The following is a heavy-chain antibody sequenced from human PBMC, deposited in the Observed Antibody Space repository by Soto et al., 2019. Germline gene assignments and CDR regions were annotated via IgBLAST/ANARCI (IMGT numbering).Heavy chain of an antibody. CDR1: GFSFSTYE. CDR3: APRKSGSFNIGAFDI. V-gene: IGHV3-48*03. Sequence: PGASLRLSCAASGFSFSTYEMNWVRQAPGKGLEWVSYISKNGIDIYYADSVKGRFTISRDNANNSLFLQMNSLRAEDTAVYYCAPRKSGSFNIGAFDIWGQGTMVTVSS. CDR2: ISKNGIDI. J-gene: IGHJ3*02. D-gene: IGHD3-10*01.